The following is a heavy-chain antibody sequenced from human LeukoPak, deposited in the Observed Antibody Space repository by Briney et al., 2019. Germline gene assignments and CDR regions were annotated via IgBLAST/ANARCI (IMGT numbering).Heavy chain of an antibody. V-gene: IGHV3-53*01. Sequence: GGSLRLSCRASGFSFTTYSMNWVRQAPGKGLEWISAVYAGGDTYYIESVRGRFTISRDSSKNTIHLQMNGLTPEDTAIYYCARDSTGASVWGKGTTVTVSS. CDR3: ARDSTGASV. CDR1: GFSFTTYS. J-gene: IGHJ6*04. CDR2: VYAGGDT. D-gene: IGHD1-14*01.